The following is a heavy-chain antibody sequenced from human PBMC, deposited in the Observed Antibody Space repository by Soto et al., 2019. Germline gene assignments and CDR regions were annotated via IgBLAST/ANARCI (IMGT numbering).Heavy chain of an antibody. CDR2: TFPGGYDT. Sequence: PGESLKLSCKGSGYSFNNYWIAWVRQMPGKGLEWMGITFPGGYDTVYSPSFQGQVTISVDRSINTAYLQRSGLKASDTAMYYCTTQIGLHSVSRYFDYWGQGNLVTVSS. CDR1: GYSFNNYW. J-gene: IGHJ4*01. D-gene: IGHD3-9*01. V-gene: IGHV5-51*01. CDR3: TTQIGLHSVSRYFDY.